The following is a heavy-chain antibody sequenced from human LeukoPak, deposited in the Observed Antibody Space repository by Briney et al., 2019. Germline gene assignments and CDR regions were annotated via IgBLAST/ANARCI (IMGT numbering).Heavy chain of an antibody. CDR1: GGSLSNFY. J-gene: IGHJ4*02. CDR3: ARSEQWLSPNDY. Sequence: SETLSLTCTVSGGSLSNFYWSWIRQPPGKGLEWIGYISYSGSTNYNPSLKSRVTISLDTSKNQFSLKLISVTTADTAVYYCARSEQWLSPNDYWGQGTLVTVSS. V-gene: IGHV4-59*01. D-gene: IGHD6-19*01. CDR2: ISYSGST.